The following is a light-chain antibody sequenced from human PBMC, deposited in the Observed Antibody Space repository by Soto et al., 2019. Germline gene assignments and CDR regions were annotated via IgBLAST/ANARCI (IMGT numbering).Light chain of an antibody. CDR1: ISDVAGYNY. V-gene: IGLV2-11*01. CDR2: DVT. CDR3: SSYTSSSTNYV. J-gene: IGLJ1*01. Sequence: QSVLTQPRSVSGSPGQSVTISCTGTISDVAGYNYVSWYQHHPGKAPKLLISDVTKRPSWVPDRFSGSKSGSTASLTISERQAEDEADYYCSSYTSSSTNYVFGTGTKLTVL.